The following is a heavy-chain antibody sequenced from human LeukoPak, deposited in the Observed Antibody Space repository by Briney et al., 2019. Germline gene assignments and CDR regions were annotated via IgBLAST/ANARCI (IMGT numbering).Heavy chain of an antibody. V-gene: IGHV3-15*01. D-gene: IGHD1-26*01. CDR3: AAGVGTSDVDY. CDR2: IKRKIEGGTA. CDR1: GFTFSNAW. J-gene: IGHJ4*02. Sequence: GGSLRLSCAASGFTFSNAWMSWVRQAPGKGLEWVGRIKRKIEGGTADYAAPVKGRFTISRDDSTSTLPLQMNSLKTEDTAVYYCAAGVGTSDVDYWGQGTLVTLSS.